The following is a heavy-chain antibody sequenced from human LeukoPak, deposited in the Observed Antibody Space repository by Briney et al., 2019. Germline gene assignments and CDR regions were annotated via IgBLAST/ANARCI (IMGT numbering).Heavy chain of an antibody. Sequence: ASVKVSCKASGGTFSSYAISWVRQAPGQGLEWMGRIIPIFGTANYAQKFQGRVTITTDESTSTAYMELSSLRSEDTAVYYCARDPSFDYGDYASAFDIWGQGTMVTVSS. CDR3: ARDPSFDYGDYASAFDI. J-gene: IGHJ3*02. CDR1: GGTFSSYA. CDR2: IIPIFGTA. D-gene: IGHD4-17*01. V-gene: IGHV1-69*05.